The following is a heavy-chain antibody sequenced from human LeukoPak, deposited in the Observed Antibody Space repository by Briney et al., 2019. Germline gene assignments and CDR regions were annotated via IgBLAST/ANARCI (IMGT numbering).Heavy chain of an antibody. Sequence: GGSLRLSCAASGFSVSSNFMSWVRQAPGKGLEWVSIIYDGRSTFYADSVKGRFTISRDNSKNTLYLQMNSLRAEDTAVYYCAKERGVAVAVIDYWGQGTLVTVSS. CDR3: AKERGVAVAVIDY. D-gene: IGHD6-19*01. CDR2: IYDGRST. V-gene: IGHV3-53*01. CDR1: GFSVSSNF. J-gene: IGHJ4*02.